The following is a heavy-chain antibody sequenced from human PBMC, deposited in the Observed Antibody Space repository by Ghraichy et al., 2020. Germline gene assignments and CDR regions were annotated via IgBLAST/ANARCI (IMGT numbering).Heavy chain of an antibody. Sequence: GGSLRLSCAASGFTFNNYAMSWVRPVPGKGLEWVSDISGRGGATYYADSVKGRFTISRDNANNTLYLQMNSLRAEDTAVYYCAKTSTTRIVGAHYYFEDWGQGTLVTVS. J-gene: IGHJ4*02. CDR2: ISGRGGAT. D-gene: IGHD1-26*01. V-gene: IGHV3-23*01. CDR1: GFTFNNYA. CDR3: AKTSTTRIVGAHYYFED.